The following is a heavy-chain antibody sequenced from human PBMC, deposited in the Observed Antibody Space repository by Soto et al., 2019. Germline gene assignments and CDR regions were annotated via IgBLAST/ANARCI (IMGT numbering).Heavy chain of an antibody. CDR3: ARVLIPMKWSNAGIDY. CDR2: ISYDGSNK. Sequence: GGSLRLSCAASGFTFSSYAMHWVRQAPGKGLEWVAVISYDGSNKYYADSVKGRFTISRDNSKNTLYLQMNSLRAEDTAVYYCARVLIPMKWSNAGIDYWGQGTLVNVS. D-gene: IGHD2-8*01. J-gene: IGHJ4*02. V-gene: IGHV3-30-3*01. CDR1: GFTFSSYA.